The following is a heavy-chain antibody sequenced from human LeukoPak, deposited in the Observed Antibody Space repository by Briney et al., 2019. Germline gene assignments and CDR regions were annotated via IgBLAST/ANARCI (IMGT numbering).Heavy chain of an antibody. CDR1: GFTFSSYA. CDR3: AKRTWIQLWLQDY. V-gene: IGHV3-23*01. D-gene: IGHD5-18*01. Sequence: GGSLRLSCAASGFTFSSYAMGWVRQAPGKGLEWVSAISGSGGSTYYADSVKGRFTISRDNSKNTLYLQMNSLRAEDTAVYYCAKRTWIQLWLQDYWGQGTLVTVSS. CDR2: ISGSGGST. J-gene: IGHJ4*02.